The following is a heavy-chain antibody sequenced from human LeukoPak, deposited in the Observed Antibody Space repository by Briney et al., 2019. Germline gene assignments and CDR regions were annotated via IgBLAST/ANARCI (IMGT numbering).Heavy chain of an antibody. D-gene: IGHD3-22*01. J-gene: IGHJ4*02. CDR3: AKVSQYYYDSSGYYYFDY. Sequence: GGSLRLSCAASGFTFSSYAMSWVRQAPGKGLEWVSAISGSGGSTYYADSVKGRFTISRDNSKNTLYLQMNSLRAEDTAVYYCAKVSQYYYDSSGYYYFDYRGQGTLVTVSS. V-gene: IGHV3-23*01. CDR1: GFTFSSYA. CDR2: ISGSGGST.